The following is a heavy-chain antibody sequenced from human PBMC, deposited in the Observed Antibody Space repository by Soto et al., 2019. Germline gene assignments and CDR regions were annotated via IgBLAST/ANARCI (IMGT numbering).Heavy chain of an antibody. D-gene: IGHD3-16*01. CDR2: ISYDGGNK. V-gene: IGHV3-30*18. Sequence: ESGGGVVQPGRSLRLSCAASGFTFNSYGMHWVRQAPGKGLEWVAVISYDGGNKYYEDSVKGRLTISRDNSKNTLYLQMNSLRAEDTAVYYCAKDFLGGTMFDAFDIWGQGTMVTVSS. CDR3: AKDFLGGTMFDAFDI. J-gene: IGHJ3*02. CDR1: GFTFNSYG.